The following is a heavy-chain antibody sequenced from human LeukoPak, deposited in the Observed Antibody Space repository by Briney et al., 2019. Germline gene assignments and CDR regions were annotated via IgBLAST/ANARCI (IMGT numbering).Heavy chain of an antibody. Sequence: SETLSLTCTVSGGSISDYYWSWIRQPPGKGLEWIGYIYYSGSTNYNPSLKSRVTISVDTSKNQFSLKLSSVTAADTAVYYCARSHYSGSFYFDYWGQGTLVTVSS. D-gene: IGHD1-26*01. CDR3: ARSHYSGSFYFDY. J-gene: IGHJ4*02. CDR2: IYYSGST. V-gene: IGHV4-59*08. CDR1: GGSISDYY.